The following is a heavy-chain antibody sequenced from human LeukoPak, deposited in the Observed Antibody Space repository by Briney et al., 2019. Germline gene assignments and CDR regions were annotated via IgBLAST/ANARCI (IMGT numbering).Heavy chain of an antibody. Sequence: GRSLRLSCAASGFTFSSYGMHWVRQAPGKGLEWVAVIWDDGSNKYYADSVKGLFTISRDNSKNTLYLQMNSLRAEDTAVYYCAKDGGFGELLQNNRFDPWGQGTLVTVSS. V-gene: IGHV3-33*06. D-gene: IGHD3-10*01. CDR1: GFTFSSYG. CDR3: AKDGGFGELLQNNRFDP. J-gene: IGHJ5*02. CDR2: IWDDGSNK.